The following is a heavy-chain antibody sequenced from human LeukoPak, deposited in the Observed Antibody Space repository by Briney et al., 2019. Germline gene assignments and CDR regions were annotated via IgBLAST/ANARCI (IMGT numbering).Heavy chain of an antibody. J-gene: IGHJ3*01. CDR1: GGSLSSYFW. V-gene: IGHV2-5*01. CDR2: INWNDDK. Sequence: TLSLTCTVSGGSLSSYFWSWIRQPPGKALEWLALINWNDDKRFSPSLKTRLTITKDTSKNQVVLRMTNLDPVDTGTYYCAHYTYRHGYNYRLVGAFDFWGQGTMVIVSS. CDR3: AHYTYRHGYNYRLVGAFDF. D-gene: IGHD5-24*01.